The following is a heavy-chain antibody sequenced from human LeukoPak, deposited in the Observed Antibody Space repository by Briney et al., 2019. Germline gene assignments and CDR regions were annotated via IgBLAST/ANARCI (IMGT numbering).Heavy chain of an antibody. J-gene: IGHJ6*02. D-gene: IGHD2-2*01. CDR1: GGSISSGGYS. Sequence: PSQPLSLTCAVSGGSISSGGYSWSWIRQPPGKGLEWIGYIYHSGSTYYNPSLKSRVTISVDRSKNQFSLKLSSVTAADTAVYYCARGVPAAYYYYYGMDVWGQGTTVTVSS. CDR2: IYHSGST. V-gene: IGHV4-30-2*01. CDR3: ARGVPAAYYYYYGMDV.